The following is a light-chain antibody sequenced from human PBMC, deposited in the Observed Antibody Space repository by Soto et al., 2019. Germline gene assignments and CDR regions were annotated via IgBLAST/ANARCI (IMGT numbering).Light chain of an antibody. J-gene: IGKJ1*01. CDR3: QQYGSAPQT. Sequence: GLTKSPGSLSLSPQERVTLSCRASQDIRSHLAWYQQIPGQAPRLLIFDASSRATGIPVRFSGSGSGTDFTLSISRLEPEDFAVYYCQQYGSAPQTFGQGTKVDIK. CDR1: QDIRSH. V-gene: IGKV3-20*01. CDR2: DAS.